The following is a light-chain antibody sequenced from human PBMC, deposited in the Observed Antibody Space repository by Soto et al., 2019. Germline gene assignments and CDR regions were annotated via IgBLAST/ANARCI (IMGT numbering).Light chain of an antibody. CDR1: SGSIANNY. J-gene: IGLJ2*01. V-gene: IGLV6-57*04. CDR2: ENN. CDR3: QSYDSDFVV. Sequence: NFMLTQPHSVSESPGKTLSISCTRSSGSIANNYVQWYQQRPGSAPTTVIYENNQRLSGVPDRFSGSTDGSSNSASRTISVLQTEYEADYYCQSYDSDFVVFVGGTKLTVL.